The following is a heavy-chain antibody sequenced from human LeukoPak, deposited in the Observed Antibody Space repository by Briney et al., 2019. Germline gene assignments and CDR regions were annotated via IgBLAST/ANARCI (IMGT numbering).Heavy chain of an antibody. Sequence: SETLSLTCTVSGGSISSYYWSWIRQPPGKGLEWIGYIYYSGSTNYNPSLKSRVTISVDTSKNQFSLKLSSVTAEDTAVYYCARDHGYWGQGTLVTVSS. CDR2: IYYSGST. CDR1: GGSISSYY. CDR3: ARDHGY. V-gene: IGHV4-59*01. J-gene: IGHJ4*02.